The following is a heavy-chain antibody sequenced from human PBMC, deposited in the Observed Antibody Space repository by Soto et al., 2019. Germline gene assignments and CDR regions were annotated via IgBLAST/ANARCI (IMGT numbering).Heavy chain of an antibody. Sequence: QVQLVESGGGVVQPGRSLRLSCAASGFTFSSYAMHWVRQAPGKGLEWVALISYDTSNKYYADSVKGRFTISRDNSRSTLFLLMNSLRAEDTAVYYCARAFSSHMSLFDYWGKGTMVTVSS. V-gene: IGHV3-30*03. CDR1: GFTFSSYA. D-gene: IGHD6-6*01. J-gene: IGHJ4*02. CDR2: ISYDTSNK. CDR3: ARAFSSHMSLFDY.